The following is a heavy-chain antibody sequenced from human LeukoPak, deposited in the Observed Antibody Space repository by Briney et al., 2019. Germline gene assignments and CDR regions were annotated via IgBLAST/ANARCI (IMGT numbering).Heavy chain of an antibody. Sequence: SETLSLTCTVSGGSLSSYYWSWIRQPAGKGLEWIGRIYTSGSTNYNPSLKSRVTMSVDTSKNQFSLKLSSVTAADTAVYYCASLTRWLQFPGTFDIWGQGTMVTVSS. D-gene: IGHD5-24*01. J-gene: IGHJ3*02. CDR1: GGSLSSYY. CDR2: IYTSGST. CDR3: ASLTRWLQFPGTFDI. V-gene: IGHV4-4*07.